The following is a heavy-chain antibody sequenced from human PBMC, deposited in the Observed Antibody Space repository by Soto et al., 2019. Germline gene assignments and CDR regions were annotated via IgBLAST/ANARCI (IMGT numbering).Heavy chain of an antibody. CDR3: ARDAAVPGESDRFDF. D-gene: IGHD6-19*01. CDR2: VYHNGHT. CDR1: GDSITTNNW. J-gene: IGHJ4*02. Sequence: VQLQESGPGLVKPSGTLSLTCAVSGDSITTNNWWSWVRQPPGKGLEWIGEVYHNGHTNYNPSLKSRVTMSVDTSKNQFSLKLTSVTAADTAIYFCARDAAVPGESDRFDFWGQGTLVTVSS. V-gene: IGHV4-4*02.